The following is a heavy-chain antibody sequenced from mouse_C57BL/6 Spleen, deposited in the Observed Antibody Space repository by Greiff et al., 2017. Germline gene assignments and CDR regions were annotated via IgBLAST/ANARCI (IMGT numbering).Heavy chain of an antibody. J-gene: IGHJ4*01. CDR1: GFTFSRYA. CDR2: ISSGGDYI. Sequence: EVQLVESGEGLVKPGGSLKLSCAASGFTFSRYAMSWVRQTPEKRLEWVAYISSGGDYIYYADTVKGRFTISRDNARNTLYLQMSSLKSEDTAMYYCTRVDGYYGAMDYWGQGTSVTVSS. CDR3: TRVDGYYGAMDY. V-gene: IGHV5-9-1*02. D-gene: IGHD2-3*01.